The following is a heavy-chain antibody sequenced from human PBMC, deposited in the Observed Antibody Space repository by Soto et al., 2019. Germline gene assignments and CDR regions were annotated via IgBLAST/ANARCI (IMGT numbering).Heavy chain of an antibody. CDR1: GYPFTGYY. J-gene: IGHJ3*02. D-gene: IGHD7-27*01. CDR2: INPNSGGT. Sequence: ASVKVSCKASGYPFTGYYMHWVRQAPGQGLEWMGWINPNSGGTNYAQKFQGWVTMTRDTSISTAYMELSRLRSDDTAVYYCARHLTGDKSAAFDIWGQGTMVTVSS. V-gene: IGHV1-2*04. CDR3: ARHLTGDKSAAFDI.